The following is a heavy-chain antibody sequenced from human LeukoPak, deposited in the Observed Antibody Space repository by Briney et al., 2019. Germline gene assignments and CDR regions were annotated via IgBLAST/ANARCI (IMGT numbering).Heavy chain of an antibody. J-gene: IGHJ4*02. D-gene: IGHD5-12*01. V-gene: IGHV3-21*04. CDR2: IFRSSSYI. CDR1: GFTFSSYS. Sequence: GGSLRLSCAASGFTFSSYSMNWVRQAPGKGLEWVSFIFRSSSYIYYADSVKGRFTISRDNAKNSLYLQMNSLRTEDTAVYYCASRVDYSGYDFEDYWGQGTLVTVSS. CDR3: ASRVDYSGYDFEDY.